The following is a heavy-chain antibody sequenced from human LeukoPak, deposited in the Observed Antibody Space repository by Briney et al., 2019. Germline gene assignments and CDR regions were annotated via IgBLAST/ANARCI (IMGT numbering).Heavy chain of an antibody. CDR1: GFTFNYYA. V-gene: IGHV3-23*01. D-gene: IGHD5-18*01. J-gene: IGHJ4*02. Sequence: GGSLRLSCAASGFTFNYYAMSWVRQAPGKGLEWVSGISDNEGSTYYTDSVKGRFTTSRDNTKNTVYLQMNNLRPDDTAVYFCARHDSFIPCWGQGTLVTVSS. CDR3: ARHDSFIPC. CDR2: ISDNEGST.